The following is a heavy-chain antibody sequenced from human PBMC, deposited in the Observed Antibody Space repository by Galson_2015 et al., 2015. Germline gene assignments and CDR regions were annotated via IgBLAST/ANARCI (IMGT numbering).Heavy chain of an antibody. D-gene: IGHD5-18*01. CDR1: GFTFSSYS. V-gene: IGHV3-21*01. J-gene: IGHJ5*02. CDR2: ISSSSSYI. CDR3: ARGGTAMAYNWFDP. Sequence: SLRLSCAASGFTFSSYSMNWVRQAPGKGLEWVSSISSSSSYIYYADSVKGRFTISRDNAKNSLYLQMNSLRAEDTAVYYCARGGTAMAYNWFDPWGQGTLVTVSS.